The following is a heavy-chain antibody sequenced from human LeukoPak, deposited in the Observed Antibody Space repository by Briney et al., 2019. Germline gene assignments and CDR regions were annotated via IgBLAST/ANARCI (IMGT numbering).Heavy chain of an antibody. CDR2: ISNSGTYI. CDR3: ARGIEMATIGFDY. CDR1: GFTFSSYS. Sequence: GGSLRLSCAASGFTFSSYSMTWVRQAPGKGLEWVSSISNSGTYIYYADSVKGRFTISRDNAKNSLYLQMNSLRAEDTAVYYCARGIEMATIGFDYWGQGTLVTVSS. D-gene: IGHD5-24*01. V-gene: IGHV3-21*01. J-gene: IGHJ4*02.